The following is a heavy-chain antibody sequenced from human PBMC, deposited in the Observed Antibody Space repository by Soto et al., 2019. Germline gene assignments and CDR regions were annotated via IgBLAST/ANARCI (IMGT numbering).Heavy chain of an antibody. J-gene: IGHJ6*02. V-gene: IGHV3-23*01. CDR3: AKDPYYDSSGYYYYYYGMDV. D-gene: IGHD3-22*01. Sequence: PGGSLRLSCAASGFTFSSYAMSWVRQAPGKGLEWVSAISGSGGSTYYADSVKGRFTISRDNSKNTLYLQMNSLRAEDTAVYYCAKDPYYDSSGYYYYYYGMDVCGQGTTVTVSS. CDR1: GFTFSSYA. CDR2: ISGSGGST.